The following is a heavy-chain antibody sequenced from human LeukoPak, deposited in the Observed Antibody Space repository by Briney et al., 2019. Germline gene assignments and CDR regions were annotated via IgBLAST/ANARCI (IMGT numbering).Heavy chain of an antibody. CDR2: ISAYNGNT. CDR1: GYTFTSYG. D-gene: IGHD2-2*01. Sequence: ASVEVSCKASGYTFTSYGISWVRQAPGQGLEWMGWISAYNGNTNYAQKLQGRVTMTTDTSTSTAYMELRSLRSDDTAVYYCARDNIVVVPAGVYYFDYWGQGTLVTVSS. CDR3: ARDNIVVVPAGVYYFDY. V-gene: IGHV1-18*01. J-gene: IGHJ4*02.